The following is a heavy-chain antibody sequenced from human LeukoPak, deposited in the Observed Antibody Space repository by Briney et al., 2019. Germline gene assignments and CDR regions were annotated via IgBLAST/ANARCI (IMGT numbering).Heavy chain of an antibody. J-gene: IGHJ4*02. D-gene: IGHD2-15*01. V-gene: IGHV3-21*01. CDR2: ISSSSTYI. Sequence: PGGSLRLSCAASGFTFSSYNMNWVRQAPGKGLEWVSSISSSSTYIYYADSMKGRFTISRDNAKNSLYLQMNSLRAEDTAVYYCARSVVAATETFDYWGQGTLVTVSS. CDR3: ARSVVAATETFDY. CDR1: GFTFSSYN.